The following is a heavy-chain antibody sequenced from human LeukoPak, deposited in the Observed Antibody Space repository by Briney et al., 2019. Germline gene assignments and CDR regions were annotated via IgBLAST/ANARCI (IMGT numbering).Heavy chain of an antibody. D-gene: IGHD2-2*01. CDR1: GFTFRSYR. CDR3: ARAGYCTSNSCYSPNFYYMDV. J-gene: IGHJ6*03. V-gene: IGHV3-7*01. CDR2: IKEDANEE. Sequence: GGSLRLSCAASGFTFRSYRMSWVRQTPGKGLEWVANIKEDANEEYYVDSVRGRFIISRDNAKNSLFLQMYSLRADDTAVYYCARAGYCTSNSCYSPNFYYMDVWGKGTTVDVSS.